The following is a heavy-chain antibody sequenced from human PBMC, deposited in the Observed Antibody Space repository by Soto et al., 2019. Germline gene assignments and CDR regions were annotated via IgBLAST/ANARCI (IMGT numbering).Heavy chain of an antibody. CDR2: ISHDGINK. D-gene: IGHD6-19*01. Sequence: QVRLVESGGGVVQPGRSLRLSCTASGFSFSSYAMYWFRQPPGKGLEWVAVISHDGINKHYADSVKGRVTVSRENSNLSLELQMNSLRGEDTAVYYCARDMYSSDYFVKWFEPWGQGTLVTVSS. J-gene: IGHJ5*02. V-gene: IGHV3-30-3*01. CDR1: GFSFSSYA. CDR3: ARDMYSSDYFVKWFEP.